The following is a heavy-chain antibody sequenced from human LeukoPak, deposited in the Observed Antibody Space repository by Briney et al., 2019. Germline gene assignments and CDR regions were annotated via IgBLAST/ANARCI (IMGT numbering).Heavy chain of an antibody. J-gene: IGHJ4*02. CDR3: AKEAAAGPFDY. Sequence: SETLSLTCTVSGGSISSYYWSWIRQPPGKGLEWIGYIYYSGSTNYNPSLKSRVTISVDTSKNQFSLKLSSVTAADTAVYYCAKEAAAGPFDYWGQGTLVTVSS. D-gene: IGHD6-13*01. CDR2: IYYSGST. V-gene: IGHV4-59*01. CDR1: GGSISSYY.